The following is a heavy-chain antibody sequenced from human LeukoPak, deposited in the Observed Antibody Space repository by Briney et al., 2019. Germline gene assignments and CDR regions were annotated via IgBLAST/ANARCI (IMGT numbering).Heavy chain of an antibody. J-gene: IGHJ3*02. CDR3: ARDLYYSSSSQDAFDI. CDR2: IYYSGST. Sequence: SETLSLTCTVSGGSISSSSYYWGGIRQPPGKGLEWIGSIYYSGSTYYNPSLKSRVTISVDTSKNQFSLKLSSVTAADTAVYYCARDLYYSSSSQDAFDIWGQGTMVTVSS. CDR1: GGSISSSSYY. D-gene: IGHD6-13*01. V-gene: IGHV4-39*07.